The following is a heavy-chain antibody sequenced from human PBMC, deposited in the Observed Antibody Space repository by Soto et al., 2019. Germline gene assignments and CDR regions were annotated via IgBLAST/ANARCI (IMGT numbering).Heavy chain of an antibody. CDR2: IWYDGSDK. Sequence: QVQLVESGGGVVQPGRSLRLSCAASGFTFSSYGMHWVRQAPGKGLEWVAVIWYDGSDKFYADSVKGRFTISRDNSKNTLYLQMHSLTAEDTAVYYCAKRGGPTLPLDSWGQGTLVTVSS. V-gene: IGHV3-33*06. D-gene: IGHD3-16*01. CDR1: GFTFSSYG. J-gene: IGHJ4*02. CDR3: AKRGGPTLPLDS.